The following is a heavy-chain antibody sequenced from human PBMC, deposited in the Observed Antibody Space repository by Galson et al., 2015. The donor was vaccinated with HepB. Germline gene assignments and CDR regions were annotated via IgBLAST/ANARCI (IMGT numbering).Heavy chain of an antibody. Sequence: SLRLSCAASGFTFSSYAMHWVRQAPGKGLEYVSAISSNGGSTYYADSVKGRFTISRDNSKNTLYLQMSSLRAEDTAVYYCVKDSAYCGGDCHLDYWGQGTLVTVSS. J-gene: IGHJ4*02. CDR2: ISSNGGST. V-gene: IGHV3-64D*06. CDR3: VKDSAYCGGDCHLDY. CDR1: GFTFSSYA. D-gene: IGHD2-21*02.